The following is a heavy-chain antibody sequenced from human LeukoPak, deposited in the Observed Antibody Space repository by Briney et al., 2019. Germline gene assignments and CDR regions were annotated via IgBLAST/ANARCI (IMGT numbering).Heavy chain of an antibody. CDR1: GGSISSGGYS. D-gene: IGHD3-22*01. CDR2: IYHSGST. J-gene: IGHJ4*02. Sequence: PSKTLSLTCAVSGGSISSGGYSWSWIRQPPGKGLEWIGYIYHSGSTYYNPSLKSRVTISVDRSKNQFSLKLSSVTAADTAVYYCARGVFDSSGHWGQGTLVTVSS. CDR3: ARGVFDSSGH. V-gene: IGHV4-30-2*01.